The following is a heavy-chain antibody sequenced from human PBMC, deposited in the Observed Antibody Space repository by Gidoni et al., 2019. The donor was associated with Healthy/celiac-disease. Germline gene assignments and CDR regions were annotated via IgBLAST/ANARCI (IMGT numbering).Heavy chain of an antibody. J-gene: IGHJ2*01. Sequence: QVQLQESGPGLVKPSQTLSLSCTVSGVSISNGGYYWSWIRQHPGKGLEWIGFLYYSGSTYYNPSLKSRVTISVDTSKNQFSLKLSSVTAADTAVFYCARTHYISASWYFDLWGRGTLVTVSS. CDR3: ARTHYISASWYFDL. D-gene: IGHD3-10*01. CDR1: GVSISNGGYY. CDR2: LYYSGST. V-gene: IGHV4-31*03.